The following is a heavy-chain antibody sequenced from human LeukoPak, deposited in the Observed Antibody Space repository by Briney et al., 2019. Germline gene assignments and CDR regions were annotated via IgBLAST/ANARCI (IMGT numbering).Heavy chain of an antibody. CDR3: ARRPSPYYDFWSGYRHFDY. CDR1: GGSISSSSYY. CDR2: IYYSGST. V-gene: IGHV4-39*01. J-gene: IGHJ4*02. Sequence: PSETLSLTCTVSGGSISSSSYYWGWIRQPPGKGLEWIGSIYYSGSTYYNPSLKSRVTTSVDTSKNQFSLKLSSVTAADTAVYYCARRPSPYYDFWSGYRHFDYWGQGTLVTVSS. D-gene: IGHD3-3*01.